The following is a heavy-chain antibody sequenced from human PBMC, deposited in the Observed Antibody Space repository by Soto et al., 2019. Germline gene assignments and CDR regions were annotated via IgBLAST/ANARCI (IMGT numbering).Heavy chain of an antibody. CDR2: IYYSGST. J-gene: IGHJ4*02. Sequence: SETLSLTCTVSGGSIISYYWSWIRQPPGKRLDWIGYIYYSGSTTYNPSLKSRVTISVDTSKNQVSLKLSSVTAADTAVYYRARGYGGFDYWGQGTLVTVSS. V-gene: IGHV4-59*12. D-gene: IGHD5-18*01. CDR3: ARGYGGFDY. CDR1: GGSIISYY.